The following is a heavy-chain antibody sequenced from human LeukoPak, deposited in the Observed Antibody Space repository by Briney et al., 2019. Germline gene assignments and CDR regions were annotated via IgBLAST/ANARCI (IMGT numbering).Heavy chain of an antibody. CDR1: GGSTSSYY. J-gene: IGHJ4*02. D-gene: IGHD5-12*01. V-gene: IGHV4-59*12. CDR2: IYYSGST. CDR3: ARVDIVATIYYFDY. Sequence: SETLSLTCTVSGGSTSSYYWSWIRQPPGKGLEWIGYIYYSGSTNYNPSLKSRVTISVDTSKNQFSLKLSSVTAADTAVYYCARVDIVATIYYFDYWGQGTLVTVSS.